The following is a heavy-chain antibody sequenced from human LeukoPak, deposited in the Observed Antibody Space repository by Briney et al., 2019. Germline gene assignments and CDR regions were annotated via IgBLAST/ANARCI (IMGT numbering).Heavy chain of an antibody. D-gene: IGHD3-9*01. Sequence: GGSLRLSCAASGFTFSNYAMTWVRQAPGKGLEWVSTISGSGGSTYYADSVKGRFTISRDNSKNTLYLQMNSLKSEDTAVYYCTTAKLTGFSYYWGQGTLVTVSS. CDR3: TTAKLTGFSYY. J-gene: IGHJ4*02. V-gene: IGHV3-23*01. CDR2: ISGSGGST. CDR1: GFTFSNYA.